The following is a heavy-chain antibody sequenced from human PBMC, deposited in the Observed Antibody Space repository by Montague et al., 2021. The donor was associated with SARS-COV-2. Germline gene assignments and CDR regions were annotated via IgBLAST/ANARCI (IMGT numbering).Heavy chain of an antibody. Sequence: IYYSMSTYYNPSLNSLVTISVDTSKNQFSLKLSSVTAADTAVYYCARQRRGGMVSTPRFFDYWGQGTLVKVSS. J-gene: IGHJ4*02. CDR3: ARQRRGGMVSTPRFFDY. D-gene: IGHD3-16*01. CDR2: IYYSMST. V-gene: IGHV4-39*01.